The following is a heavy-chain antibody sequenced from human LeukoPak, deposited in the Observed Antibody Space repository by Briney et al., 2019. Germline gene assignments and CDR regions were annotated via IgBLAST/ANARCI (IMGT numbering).Heavy chain of an antibody. D-gene: IGHD3-16*01. CDR2: ISAYNGNT. CDR1: GYTLTSYG. Sequence: ASVKVSCKASGYTLTSYGISWVRQAPGQGLEWMGWISAYNGNTNYAQKLQGRVTMTTDTSTSTAYMELRSLRSDDTAVYYCARDMITFGGAPLTPYYWGQGTLVTVSS. J-gene: IGHJ4*02. V-gene: IGHV1-18*01. CDR3: ARDMITFGGAPLTPYY.